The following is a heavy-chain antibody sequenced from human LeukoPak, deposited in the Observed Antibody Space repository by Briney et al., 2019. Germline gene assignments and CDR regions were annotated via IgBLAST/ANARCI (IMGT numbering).Heavy chain of an antibody. CDR2: IRSKANSYAT. Sequence: GGSLRLSCAASGFTFSGSAMHWVRQASGKGLEWVGRIRSKANSYATAYAASVNGRFTISRDDSKNTAYLQMNSLKTEDTAVYYCTLLEDYYDSSGTRYYMDVWGKGTTVTVSS. CDR1: GFTFSGSA. CDR3: TLLEDYYDSSGTRYYMDV. V-gene: IGHV3-73*01. D-gene: IGHD3-22*01. J-gene: IGHJ6*03.